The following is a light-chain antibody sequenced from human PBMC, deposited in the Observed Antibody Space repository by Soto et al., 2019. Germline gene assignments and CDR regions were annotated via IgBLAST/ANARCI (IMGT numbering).Light chain of an antibody. V-gene: IGKV1-39*01. J-gene: IGKJ4*01. CDR1: QSISPW. Sequence: DIQMTQSPSTLSASVGDRVTIACRASQSISPWLAWYQQKPGKAPRLLIYAASRLQSGVPARFSGSGAETDFTLTITSLQPEDFGIYYCQQSYATVRTFGGGTKVDIK. CDR2: AAS. CDR3: QQSYATVRT.